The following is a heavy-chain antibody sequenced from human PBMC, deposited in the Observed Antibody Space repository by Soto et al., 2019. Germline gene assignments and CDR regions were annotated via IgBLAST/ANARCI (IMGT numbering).Heavy chain of an antibody. CDR1: GFTFKNAY. CDR2: IKSKNDGETT. Sequence: GGSLRLSCVASGFTFKNAYMSWVRQAPGKGPEWVGRIKSKNDGETTEYAGPVKGRFTISRDDSKNTLYVQMNGLRPEDTAVYYCATDSGYYYDGSAYFDDWGQGTLVTVSS. V-gene: IGHV3-15*01. D-gene: IGHD3-22*01. J-gene: IGHJ4*02. CDR3: ATDSGYYYDGSAYFDD.